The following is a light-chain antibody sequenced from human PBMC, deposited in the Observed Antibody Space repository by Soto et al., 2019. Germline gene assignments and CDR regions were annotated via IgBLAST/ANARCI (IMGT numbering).Light chain of an antibody. CDR3: QQYSTYPLT. V-gene: IGKV1D-16*01. CDR1: QGISTR. Sequence: DIQMTQSPSISASVGERVTITCRASQGISTRLAWYQQKSEKAPKSLIYGASNLQSGVPSRFSGSGSGTDFTLTISSLQPEDFATYYCQQYSTYPLTFGGGTKVEIK. CDR2: GAS. J-gene: IGKJ4*01.